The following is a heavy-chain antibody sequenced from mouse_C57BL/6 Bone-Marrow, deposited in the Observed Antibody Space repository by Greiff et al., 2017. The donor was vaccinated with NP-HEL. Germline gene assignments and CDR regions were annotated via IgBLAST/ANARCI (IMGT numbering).Heavy chain of an antibody. J-gene: IGHJ4*01. V-gene: IGHV7-1*01. CDR1: GFTFSDFY. CDR2: SRNKANDYTT. CDR3: ARDFQAMDY. Sequence: DVHLVESGGGLVQSGRSLRLSCATSGFTFSDFYMEWVRQAPGKGLEWIAASRNKANDYTTEYSASVKGRFIVSRDTSQSILYLQMNALRAEDTAIYYCARDFQAMDYWGQGTSVTVSS.